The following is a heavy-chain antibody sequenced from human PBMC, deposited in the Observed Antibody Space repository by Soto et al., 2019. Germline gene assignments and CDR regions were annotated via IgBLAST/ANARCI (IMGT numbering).Heavy chain of an antibody. Sequence: GVSLRHSCAASGFTFSSYAMSWVRQAPGKGLEWVSAISGSGGSTYYADSVKGRFTISRENSKNMLWLQMNSLRAEDTAVYYCASNTGRYVRGFDIWGQGTVVTVSS. CDR3: ASNTGRYVRGFDI. V-gene: IGHV3-23*01. CDR1: GFTFSSYA. D-gene: IGHD1-1*01. CDR2: ISGSGGST. J-gene: IGHJ3*02.